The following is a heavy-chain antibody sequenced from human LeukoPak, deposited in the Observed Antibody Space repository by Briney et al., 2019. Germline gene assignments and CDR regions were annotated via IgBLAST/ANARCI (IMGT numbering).Heavy chain of an antibody. CDR1: GYTFTGNF. J-gene: IGHJ4*02. V-gene: IGHV1-2*02. Sequence: ASVRVSCKTSGYTFTGNFMHWVRQAPGQGPEWMGWINPNNGDTNYAQKFQGRVTMTRVTSITTAYMELSSLRSDDTAVYYCARTRGTHISMAYLDSWGQGTLVTVSS. CDR2: INPNNGDT. D-gene: IGHD2/OR15-2a*01. CDR3: ARTRGTHISMAYLDS.